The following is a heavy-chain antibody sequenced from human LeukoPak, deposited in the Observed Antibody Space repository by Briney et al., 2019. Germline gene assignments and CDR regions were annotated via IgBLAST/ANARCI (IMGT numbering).Heavy chain of an antibody. V-gene: IGHV3-23*01. D-gene: IGHD3-10*02. CDR3: AELGITMIGGV. CDR1: GFTFSSYA. J-gene: IGHJ6*04. Sequence: PGGSLRLSCAAPGFTFSSYAMSWVRLAPGKGLEWVSAITGSGAGTYYADSVEGRFTISRDNAKNSLYLQMNSLRAEDTAVYYCAELGITMIGGVWGKGTTVTISS. CDR2: ITGSGAGT.